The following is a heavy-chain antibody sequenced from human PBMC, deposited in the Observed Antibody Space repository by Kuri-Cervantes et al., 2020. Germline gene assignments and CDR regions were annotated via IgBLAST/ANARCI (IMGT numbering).Heavy chain of an antibody. CDR2: INSDGSST. Sequence: GESLKISCAASGFTFSSYWMHWVRQAPGEGLVWVSRINSDGSSTSYADSVKGRFTISRDNAKNTLYLQMNSLRAEDTAVYYCARSKGSGKYYFDYWGQGTLVTVSS. CDR1: GFTFSSYW. V-gene: IGHV3-74*01. D-gene: IGHD3-10*01. CDR3: ARSKGSGKYYFDY. J-gene: IGHJ4*02.